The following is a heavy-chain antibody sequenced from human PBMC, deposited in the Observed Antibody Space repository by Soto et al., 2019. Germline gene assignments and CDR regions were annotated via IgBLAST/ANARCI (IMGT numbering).Heavy chain of an antibody. CDR3: ARHPDTHFKVFDPYLDY. CDR1: GGSISSYY. Sequence: SETLSLTCTVSGGSISSYYWSWIRQPPGKGLEWIGYIYYSGSTNYNPSLKSRVTISVDTSKNQFSLKLSSVTAADTAVYYCARHPDTHFKVFDPYLDYWGQGTLVTVSS. V-gene: IGHV4-59*01. D-gene: IGHD5-18*01. CDR2: IYYSGST. J-gene: IGHJ4*02.